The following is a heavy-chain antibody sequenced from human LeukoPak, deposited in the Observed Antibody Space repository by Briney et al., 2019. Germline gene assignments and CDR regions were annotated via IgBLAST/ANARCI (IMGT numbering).Heavy chain of an antibody. CDR2: INHSGST. D-gene: IGHD1-26*01. J-gene: IGHJ3*02. V-gene: IGHV4-34*01. CDR1: GRSFSGYY. Sequence: PSETLSLTCAVYGRSFSGYYWSWIRQPPGKGLEWIGEINHSGSTNYNPSLKSRVTISVDTSKNQFSLKLSSVTAADTAVYYCARAGELPSSDAFDIWGQGTMVTVSS. CDR3: ARAGELPSSDAFDI.